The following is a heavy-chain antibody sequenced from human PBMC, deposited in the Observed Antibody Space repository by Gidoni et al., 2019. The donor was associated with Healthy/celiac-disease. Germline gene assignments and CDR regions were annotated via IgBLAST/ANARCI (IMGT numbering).Heavy chain of an antibody. Sequence: QVPLVQSGAAVKKPGSSVTVSCKASGGTFSSYAISWLRQAPGQGLEWMGGIIPIFGTANYAQKFQGRVTITADESTSTAYMELSSLRSEDTAVYYCAREGKYSSSPFPRLIYYYYGMDVWGQGTTVTVSS. CDR1: GGTFSSYA. CDR2: IIPIFGTA. J-gene: IGHJ6*02. V-gene: IGHV1-69*01. D-gene: IGHD6-13*01. CDR3: AREGKYSSSPFPRLIYYYYGMDV.